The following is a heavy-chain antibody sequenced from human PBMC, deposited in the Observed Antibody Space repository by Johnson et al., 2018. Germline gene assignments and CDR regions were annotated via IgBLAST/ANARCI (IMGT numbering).Heavy chain of an antibody. D-gene: IGHD4-17*01. CDR1: GFSFSSYW. J-gene: IGHJ1*01. CDR3: ARDLTTVTTNSEYFQP. V-gene: IGHV3-74*01. Sequence: VQLVESGGGLVQPGGSXRLSCPASGFSFSSYWMHWVRQAPGKGLVWVSRINRDGSSTYYADSVKGRFTISRDNAKNSLYLQMNSLRAEDTAVYYCARDLTTVTTNSEYFQPGGQGTLVTVSS. CDR2: INRDGSST.